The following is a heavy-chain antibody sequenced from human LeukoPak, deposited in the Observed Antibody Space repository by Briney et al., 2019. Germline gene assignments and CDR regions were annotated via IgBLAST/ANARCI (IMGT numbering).Heavy chain of an antibody. D-gene: IGHD4-23*01. CDR1: GFTFSSYA. Sequence: GGSLRLSCAASGFTFSSYAMSWVRQAPGKGLEWVSAISGSGGDTYYADSVKGRFTISRDNTKNTLYLQVSSLRAEDTAVYYCAKDLGSVVTPPSLDFWGQGTLVTVSS. CDR3: AKDLGSVVTPPSLDF. CDR2: ISGSGGDT. V-gene: IGHV3-23*01. J-gene: IGHJ4*02.